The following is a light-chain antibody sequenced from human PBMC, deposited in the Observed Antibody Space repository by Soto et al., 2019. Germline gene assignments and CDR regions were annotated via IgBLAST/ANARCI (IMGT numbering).Light chain of an antibody. CDR2: GAS. V-gene: IGKV3D-15*01. CDR1: HSVESN. Sequence: EIVMTQSPGTLSVSTGQGATLSCRASHSVESNLAWYQQKPGQAPRLLIFGASTRPTGIPDRFSGSGSGTEFTLTISSLQSEDFAVYYCQQYDKWPLTFGGGTKVEIK. J-gene: IGKJ4*01. CDR3: QQYDKWPLT.